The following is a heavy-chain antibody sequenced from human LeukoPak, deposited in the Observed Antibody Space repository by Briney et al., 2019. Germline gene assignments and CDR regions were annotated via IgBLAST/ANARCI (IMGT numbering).Heavy chain of an antibody. CDR3: AREVSGYDRYGLLRSWFDP. CDR1: GYSFTSYW. CDR2: VYPGDSDT. D-gene: IGHD5-12*01. V-gene: IGHV5-51*01. J-gene: IGHJ5*02. Sequence: PGESLKISCKGSGYSFTSYWIGWVRQMPGKGLEWMGIVYPGDSDTRYSPSFQGQVTISADKSISTAYLQWSSLKASDTAMYYCAREVSGYDRYGLLRSWFDPWGQGTLVTVSS.